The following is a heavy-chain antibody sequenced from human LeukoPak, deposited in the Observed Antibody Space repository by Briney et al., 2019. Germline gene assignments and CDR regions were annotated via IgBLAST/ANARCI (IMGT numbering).Heavy chain of an antibody. Sequence: ASVTVSCTASGGTFSNYAINWVRQAPGQGLEWMGGIIPIFGTANYAQKFQGRVTITADESTRTAYMELSSLRSEDMAIYYCARGWAGGTTVVTPWAYWGQGTLVSVSS. V-gene: IGHV1-69*13. CDR1: GGTFSNYA. CDR3: ARGWAGGTTVVTPWAY. D-gene: IGHD4-23*01. CDR2: IIPIFGTA. J-gene: IGHJ4*02.